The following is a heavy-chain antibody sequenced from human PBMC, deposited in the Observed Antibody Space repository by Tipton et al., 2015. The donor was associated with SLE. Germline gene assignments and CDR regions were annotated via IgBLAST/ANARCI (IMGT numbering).Heavy chain of an antibody. D-gene: IGHD3-3*01. CDR2: IYYSGST. CDR3: ASGFLEWLH. CDR1: GGSISSSSYY. V-gene: IGHV4-39*07. Sequence: TLSLTCTVSGGSISSSSYYWGWIRQPPGKGLEWIGSIYYSGSTNYNPSLKSRVSISVDTSKSQFSLKLSSVTAADTAVYYCASGFLEWLHWGQGTLVTVSS. J-gene: IGHJ4*02.